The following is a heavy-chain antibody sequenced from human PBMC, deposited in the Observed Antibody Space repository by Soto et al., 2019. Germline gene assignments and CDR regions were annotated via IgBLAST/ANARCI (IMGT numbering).Heavy chain of an antibody. CDR2: ISSSSSTI. D-gene: IGHD5-18*01. CDR1: EVTFRNYS. Sequence: GGSLRPSCAASEVTFRNYSLNCVRQAPGKELEWVSYISSSSSTIYNADSVKGLFIISNENTKNSMYLQMNSLRTEDTEEYNNARRTIQLWPRMDVWGEGTTVTVSS. V-gene: IGHV3-48*01. CDR3: ARRTIQLWPRMDV. J-gene: IGHJ6*04.